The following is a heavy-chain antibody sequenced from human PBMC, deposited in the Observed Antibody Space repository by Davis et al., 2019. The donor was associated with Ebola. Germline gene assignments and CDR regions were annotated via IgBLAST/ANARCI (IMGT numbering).Heavy chain of an antibody. V-gene: IGHV1-18*01. J-gene: IGHJ6*02. CDR1: GYTFSNHA. Sequence: AASVKVSCKASGYTFSNHAINWVRQAPGQGLEWMGWISAYNGNTNYAQKLQGRVTMTTDTSTSTAYMELRSLRSDDTAVYYCARDTAARRYYGMDVWGQGTTVTVSS. D-gene: IGHD6-6*01. CDR2: ISAYNGNT. CDR3: ARDTAARRYYGMDV.